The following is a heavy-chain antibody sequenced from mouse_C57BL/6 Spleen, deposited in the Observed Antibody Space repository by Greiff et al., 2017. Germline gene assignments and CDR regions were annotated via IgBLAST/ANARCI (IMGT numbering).Heavy chain of an antibody. D-gene: IGHD2-5*01. Sequence: EVHLVESGGGLVKPGGSLKLSCAASGFTFSSYAMSWVRQTPEKRLEWVATISDGGSYTYYPDNVKGRFTISRDNAKNNLYLQMSHLKSEDTAMYYCARANYSNYGYAMDYWGQGTSVTVSS. J-gene: IGHJ4*01. CDR3: ARANYSNYGYAMDY. CDR2: ISDGGSYT. V-gene: IGHV5-4*01. CDR1: GFTFSSYA.